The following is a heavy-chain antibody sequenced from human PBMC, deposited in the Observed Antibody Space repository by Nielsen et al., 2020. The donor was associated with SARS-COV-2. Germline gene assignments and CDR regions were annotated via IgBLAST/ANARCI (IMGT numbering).Heavy chain of an antibody. CDR1: GYTFTSYG. D-gene: IGHD5-18*01. Sequence: ASVKVSCKASGYTFTSYGISWVRQAPGQGLEWMGWMNPNSGNTGYAQKFQGRVTMTRNTSISTAYMELSSLRSEDTAVYYCARGGYSYVYYYYYYMDVWGKGTTVTVSS. CDR3: ARGGYSYVYYYYYYMDV. V-gene: IGHV1-8*02. CDR2: MNPNSGNT. J-gene: IGHJ6*03.